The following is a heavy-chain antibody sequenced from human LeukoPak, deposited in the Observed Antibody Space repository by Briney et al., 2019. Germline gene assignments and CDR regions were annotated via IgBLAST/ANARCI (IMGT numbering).Heavy chain of an antibody. D-gene: IGHD3-9*01. CDR3: AKGANYDILTGYWHIDY. V-gene: IGHV3-9*01. CDR2: ISWNSGSI. CDR1: GFTFDDYA. J-gene: IGHJ4*02. Sequence: PGGSLRLSCAASGFTFDDYAMHWVRQAPGKGLEWVSGISWNSGSIGYADSVKGRFTISRDNAKNSLYLQMNSLRAEDTALYYCAKGANYDILTGYWHIDYWGQGTLVTVSS.